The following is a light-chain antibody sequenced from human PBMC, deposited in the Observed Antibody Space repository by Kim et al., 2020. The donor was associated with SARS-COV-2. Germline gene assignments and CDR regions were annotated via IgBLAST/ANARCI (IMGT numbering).Light chain of an antibody. Sequence: EIELTQSPGTLSLSPGERATLSCRASQSVSSSYLAWYQQKPGQAPRLLIYGASSRATGIPDRFSGSGSGTDFTLTISRLEPEDLAVYYCQQYGSSPPYTFGQGTKLEI. J-gene: IGKJ2*01. V-gene: IGKV3-20*01. CDR3: QQYGSSPPYT. CDR2: GAS. CDR1: QSVSSSY.